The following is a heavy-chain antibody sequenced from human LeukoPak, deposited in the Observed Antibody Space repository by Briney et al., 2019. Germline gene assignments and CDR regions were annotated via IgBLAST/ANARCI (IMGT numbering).Heavy chain of an antibody. D-gene: IGHD2-15*01. CDR3: ARWWGFDR. CDR2: INDSGST. CDR1: GGSFSGYY. V-gene: IGHV4-34*01. J-gene: IGHJ5*02. Sequence: SETLSLTCAVYGGSFSGYYWSWIRQPPGKGLEWIGEINDSGSTNYNPSLKSRVTISVDTSKNQFSLKLSSVTAADTAVYYCARWWGFDRWGQGTLVTVSS.